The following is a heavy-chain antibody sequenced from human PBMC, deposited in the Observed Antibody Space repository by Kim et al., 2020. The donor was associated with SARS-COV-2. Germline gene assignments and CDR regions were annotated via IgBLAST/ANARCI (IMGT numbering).Heavy chain of an antibody. Sequence: NYNPSLKSRVTISVDTSKHQFSLKLSSVTAADTAVYYCARGGRYSNGMDVWGQGTTVTVSS. J-gene: IGHJ6*02. CDR3: ARGGRYSNGMDV. D-gene: IGHD3-9*01. V-gene: IGHV4-34*01.